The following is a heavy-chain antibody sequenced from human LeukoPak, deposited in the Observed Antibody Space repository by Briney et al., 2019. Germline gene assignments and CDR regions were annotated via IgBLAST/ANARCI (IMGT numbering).Heavy chain of an antibody. J-gene: IGHJ4*02. D-gene: IGHD3-10*01. V-gene: IGHV3-7*04. CDR3: VRESVYGSRSYYSY. CDR2: IKQDGSEK. CDR1: GFTFSSYW. Sequence: GGSLRLSCAASGFTFSSYWMTWVRQAPGKGLEWVANIKQDGSEKFYVDSVKGRFTTSRDNAKSSLYMQMNRLRTADTAVYFCVRESVYGSRSYYSYWGQGTLVTVSS.